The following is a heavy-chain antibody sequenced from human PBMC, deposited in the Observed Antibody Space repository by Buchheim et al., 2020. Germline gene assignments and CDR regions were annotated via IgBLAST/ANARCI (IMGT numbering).Heavy chain of an antibody. V-gene: IGHV4-39*01. CDR2: IYYSGST. D-gene: IGHD6-13*01. Sequence: QLQLQESGPGLVKPSETLSLTCTVSGGSISSSSYYWGWIRQPPGKGLEWCGRIYYSGSTYYNPSLNSRVTISVDTSKNQFFLKLRSVTAADTAVYYCASPGIAGLSRGYWGQGTLVPVSS. CDR1: GGSISSSSYY. J-gene: IGHJ4*02. CDR3: ASPGIAGLSRGY.